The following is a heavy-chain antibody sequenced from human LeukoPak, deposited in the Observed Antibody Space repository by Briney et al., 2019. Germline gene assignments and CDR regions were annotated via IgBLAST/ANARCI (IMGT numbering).Heavy chain of an antibody. CDR3: ASSPCYYDSSGYYFDY. V-gene: IGHV5-51*01. J-gene: IGHJ4*02. CDR2: IYPGDSDT. D-gene: IGHD3-22*01. CDR1: GYSFTSYW. Sequence: GESLEISCKGSGYSFTSYWIGWVRQMPGKGLEWMGIIYPGDSDTRYSPSFQGQVTISADKSISTAYLQWSSLKASDTAMYYCASSPCYYDSSGYYFDYWGQGTLVTVSS.